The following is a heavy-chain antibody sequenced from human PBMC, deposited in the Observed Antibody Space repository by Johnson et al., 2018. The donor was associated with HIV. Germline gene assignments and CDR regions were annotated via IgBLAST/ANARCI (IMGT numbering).Heavy chain of an antibody. Sequence: QVQLVESGGGVVQSGRSLRLSCAASGFTLSNYGMHWVRQAPGKGLEWVALIWYAGSNRYYADSVKGRFTISRDNSKNMLYLEVNSLRAEDTAVYYCAKESGYCSSSSCYGDAFDIWGQGTMVTVSS. D-gene: IGHD2-2*01. J-gene: IGHJ3*02. CDR3: AKESGYCSSSSCYGDAFDI. CDR1: GFTLSNYG. CDR2: IWYAGSNR. V-gene: IGHV3-33*06.